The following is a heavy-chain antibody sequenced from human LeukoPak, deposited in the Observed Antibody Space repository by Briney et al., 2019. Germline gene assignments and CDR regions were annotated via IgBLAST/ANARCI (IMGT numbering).Heavy chain of an antibody. D-gene: IGHD6-13*01. CDR2: ISGTGGRT. Sequence: GGSLRLSCAASGFTFSNYAMSWVRQAPGKGLEWVSAISGTGGRTFYADSVQGRFTVSRDNSKNTLHLQMSSLRAEDTAVYYCAKDLCFGSSCWSYFDYWGQGSLVTVSS. CDR1: GFTFSNYA. V-gene: IGHV3-23*01. J-gene: IGHJ4*02. CDR3: AKDLCFGSSCWSYFDY.